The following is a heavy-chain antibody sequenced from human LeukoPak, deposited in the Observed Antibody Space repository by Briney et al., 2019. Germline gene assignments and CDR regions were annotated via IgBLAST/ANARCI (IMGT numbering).Heavy chain of an antibody. CDR3: TKVMRGRANFGSGSSLDY. D-gene: IGHD3-10*01. CDR1: GFTFSSYA. V-gene: IGHV3-23*01. J-gene: IGHJ4*01. Sequence: GGSLRLSCAASGFTFSSYAMHWVRQAPGKGLEWVSAISGSGDSIYYADSVKGRFTISRDNSKSTLFLKMDSLRVEDSAVYYCTKVMRGRANFGSGSSLDYWGQGTVVPVSP. CDR2: ISGSGDSI.